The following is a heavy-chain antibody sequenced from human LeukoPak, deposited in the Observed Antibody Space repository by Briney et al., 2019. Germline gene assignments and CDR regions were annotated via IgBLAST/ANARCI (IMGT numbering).Heavy chain of an antibody. Sequence: GGSLRLSCAASGCTLSSYWMHWVRQAPGKGLVWVSRINNDGSSTSYADSVKGRFTISRDNAKNTLYLQMNSLRDEDTAVYYCAKGGTVLFDYWGQGTLVTVSS. CDR1: GCTLSSYW. CDR2: INNDGSST. J-gene: IGHJ4*02. V-gene: IGHV3-74*01. D-gene: IGHD3-16*01. CDR3: AKGGTVLFDY.